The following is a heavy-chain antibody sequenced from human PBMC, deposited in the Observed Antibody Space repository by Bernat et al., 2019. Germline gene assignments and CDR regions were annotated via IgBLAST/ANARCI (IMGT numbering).Heavy chain of an antibody. J-gene: IGHJ3*02. CDR3: TTGMITFGGSNADAFDI. CDR2: IKSKTDGGTT. D-gene: IGHD3-16*01. Sequence: EVQLVESGGGLVKPGGSLRLSCAASGFTFSNAWMSWVRQAPGKGLEWVGRIKSKTDGGTTDYAAPVKGRFTISRDDSKNTLYLQMNSLKTEDTAVYYCTTGMITFGGSNADAFDIWGQGTMVTVSS. V-gene: IGHV3-15*01. CDR1: GFTFSNAW.